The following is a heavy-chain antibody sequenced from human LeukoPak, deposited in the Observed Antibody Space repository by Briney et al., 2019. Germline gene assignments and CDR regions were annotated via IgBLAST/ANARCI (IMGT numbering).Heavy chain of an antibody. J-gene: IGHJ4*02. CDR2: ISAYNGNT. V-gene: IGHV1-18*01. CDR1: GYTFTSYG. CDR3: ARGSSSWSLSYYFDY. D-gene: IGHD6-6*01. Sequence: GASVKVSCKASGYTFTSYGISWVRQAPGQGLEWMGWISAYNGNTNYAQKFQGRVTMTRDTSISTAYMELSRLRSDDTAVYYCARGSSSWSLSYYFDYWGQGTLVTVSS.